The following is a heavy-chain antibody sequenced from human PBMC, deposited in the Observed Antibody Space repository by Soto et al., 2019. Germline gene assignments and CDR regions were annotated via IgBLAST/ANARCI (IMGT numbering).Heavy chain of an antibody. V-gene: IGHV1-2*02. CDR3: GRGRSGQIALFY. J-gene: IGHJ4*02. D-gene: IGHD1-26*01. Sequence: SVKVSCKASGYTFTGHYIHWVRQAPEQGPEWMGEIGPESGATRYAEKFQGRVTMTLDTSITTVYMELKNLSPDDTAVYYCGRGRSGQIALFYWGKGTPVTVPP. CDR2: IGPESGAT. CDR1: GYTFTGHY.